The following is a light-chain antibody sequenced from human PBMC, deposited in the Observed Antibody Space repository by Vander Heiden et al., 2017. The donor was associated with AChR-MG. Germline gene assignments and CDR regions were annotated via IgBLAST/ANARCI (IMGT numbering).Light chain of an antibody. Sequence: DLLMTQSPSSLSAAVGDRVTTPCWASQSISGDLNWYQQRPGKAPKLLIYAASSLKSGAPSRFSGRGSGTDFTLTIRSLQPEDFATYYCQQTYSTPPTFGQWTKVEIQ. CDR2: AAS. CDR3: QQTYSTPPT. J-gene: IGKJ1*01. CDR1: QSISGD. V-gene: IGKV1-39*01.